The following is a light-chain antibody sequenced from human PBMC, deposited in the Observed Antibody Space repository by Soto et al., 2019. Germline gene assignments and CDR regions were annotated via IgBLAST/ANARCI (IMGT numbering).Light chain of an antibody. V-gene: IGLV1-47*02. CDR2: ANN. CDR3: AAWDDNLSALV. J-gene: IGLJ2*01. Sequence: QSVRTQSPSTSATPGQGDSISCSGGGSNIGTFYVSWYQHVPGTAPRLLIYANNQRPSGVPDRFSGSKSGTSASLAISGLWSEDEAYYYCAAWDDNLSALVFGGGTKVTVL. CDR1: GSNIGTFY.